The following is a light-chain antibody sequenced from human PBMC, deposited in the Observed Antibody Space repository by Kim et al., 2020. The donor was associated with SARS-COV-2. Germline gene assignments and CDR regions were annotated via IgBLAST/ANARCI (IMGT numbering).Light chain of an antibody. V-gene: IGKV3-20*01. Sequence: EIVLTQSPGTLSLSPGERATLSCRASQSVSSSYLAWYQQKPGQAPRLLIYGASSRATGIPDRFSGSGSGTDFTLTISILEPEDFAVYYCQQYGSSQYTFGQGTKLEI. CDR3: QQYGSSQYT. CDR2: GAS. CDR1: QSVSSSY. J-gene: IGKJ2*01.